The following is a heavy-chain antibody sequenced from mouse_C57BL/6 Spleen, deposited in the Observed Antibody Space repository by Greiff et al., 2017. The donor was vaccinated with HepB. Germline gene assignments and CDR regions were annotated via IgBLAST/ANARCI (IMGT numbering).Heavy chain of an antibody. CDR3: TMRTMGATAWFAY. Sequence: QVQLQQSGAELVRPGASVTLSCKASGYTFTDYEMHWVKQTPVHGLEWIGAIDPETGGTAYNQKFKGKAILTADKSSSTAYMELRSLTSEDSAVYYCTMRTMGATAWFAYWGQGTLVTVSA. D-gene: IGHD2-1*01. V-gene: IGHV1-15*01. CDR1: GYTFTDYE. J-gene: IGHJ3*01. CDR2: IDPETGGT.